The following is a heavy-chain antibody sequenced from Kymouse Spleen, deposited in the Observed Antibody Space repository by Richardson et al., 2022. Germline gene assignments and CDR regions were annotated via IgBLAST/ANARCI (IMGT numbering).Heavy chain of an antibody. CDR3: TRPYCTNGVCYRDWFDP. Sequence: EVQLVESGGGLVQPGGSLKLSCAASGFTFSGSAMHWVRQASGKGLEWVGRIRSKANSYATAYAASVKGRFTISRDDSKNTAYLQMNSLKTEDTAVYYCTRPYCTNGVCYRDWFDPWGQGTLVTVSS. D-gene: IGHD2-8*01. CDR2: IRSKANSYAT. CDR1: GFTFSGSA. J-gene: IGHJ5*02. V-gene: IGHV3-73*02.